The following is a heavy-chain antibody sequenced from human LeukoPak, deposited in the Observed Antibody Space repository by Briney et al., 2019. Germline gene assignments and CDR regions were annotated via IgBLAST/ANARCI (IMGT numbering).Heavy chain of an antibody. Sequence: SETLSLTCAVYGGSFSGYYWSWIRQPPGKGLEWIGEINHSGTTNYNPSLKSRVTMSVDTSKNQFSLKLSSVTAADTAVYYCARQSSYSGDYWGQGTLVTVSS. CDR2: INHSGTT. CDR3: ARQSSYSGDY. J-gene: IGHJ4*02. CDR1: GGSFSGYY. D-gene: IGHD3-10*01. V-gene: IGHV4-34*01.